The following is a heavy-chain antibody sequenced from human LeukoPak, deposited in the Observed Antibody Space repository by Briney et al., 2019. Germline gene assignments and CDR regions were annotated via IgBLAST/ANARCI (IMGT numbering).Heavy chain of an antibody. Sequence: SETLSLTCAVYGGSFSGYYWSWIRQPPGKGLEWIGEINHSGGTNYNPSLKSRVTISVDTSKNQFSLKLSSVTAADTAVYYCARGMTVVTPYLCQHWGQGTLVTVSA. CDR1: GGSFSGYY. CDR2: INHSGGT. J-gene: IGHJ1*01. CDR3: ARGMTVVTPYLCQH. V-gene: IGHV4-34*01. D-gene: IGHD4-23*01.